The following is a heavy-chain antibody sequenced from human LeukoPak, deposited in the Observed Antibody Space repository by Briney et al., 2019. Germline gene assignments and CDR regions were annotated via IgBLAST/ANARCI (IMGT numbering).Heavy chain of an antibody. J-gene: IGHJ4*02. V-gene: IGHV4-59*01. CDR3: ARRVSIVAVGWYFDS. Sequence: ASETLSLTCTIYGDSMNNYYWSWFRQPPGKGLEWIGQIYYSGTTNYNPSLKSRVTISVDTSKNQFSLKGNSVTAADTALFYCARRVSIVAVGWYFDSWGQGTLVTVPS. D-gene: IGHD6-6*01. CDR2: IYYSGTT. CDR1: GDSMNNYY.